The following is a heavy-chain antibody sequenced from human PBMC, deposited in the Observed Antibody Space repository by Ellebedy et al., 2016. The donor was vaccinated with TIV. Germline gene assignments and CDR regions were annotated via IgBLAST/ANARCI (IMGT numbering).Heavy chain of an antibody. J-gene: IGHJ4*02. V-gene: IGHV3-30*04. CDR3: ARSHILDRGYSYGYRGLTDY. D-gene: IGHD5-18*01. CDR2: ISYDGSNK. Sequence: GGSLRLXCAASGFTFSSYAMHWVRQAPGKGLEWVAVISYDGSNKYYADSVKGRFTISRDNSKNTLYLQMNSLRAEDTAVYYCARSHILDRGYSYGYRGLTDYWGQGTLVTVSS. CDR1: GFTFSSYA.